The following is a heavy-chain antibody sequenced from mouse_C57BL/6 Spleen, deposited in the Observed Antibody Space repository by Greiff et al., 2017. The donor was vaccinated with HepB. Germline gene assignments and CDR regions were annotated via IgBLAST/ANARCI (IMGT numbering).Heavy chain of an antibody. J-gene: IGHJ4*01. Sequence: QVQLQQPGAELVKPGASVKLSCKASGYTFTSYWMQWVKQRPGQGLEWIGEIDPSDSYTNYNQKFKGKATLTVDTSSSTAYMQLSSLTSEDSAVYYCARRGSSSLYYYAMDYWGQGTSVTVSS. CDR2: IDPSDSYT. CDR1: GYTFTSYW. V-gene: IGHV1-50*01. CDR3: ARRGSSSLYYYAMDY. D-gene: IGHD1-1*01.